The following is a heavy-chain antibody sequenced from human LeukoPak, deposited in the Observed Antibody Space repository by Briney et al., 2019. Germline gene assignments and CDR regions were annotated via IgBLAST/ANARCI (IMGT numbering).Heavy chain of an antibody. CDR3: TRDSGWSYGGRNFDY. D-gene: IGHD4/OR15-4a*01. CDR2: INSDGSST. V-gene: IGHV3-74*01. Sequence: GGSLRLSCAVSGFTFSSYWMHWVRQAPEKGLVWVSRINSDGSSTTYADSVKGRFTISRDNAKNTLYLQMNSLRAEDTAVYYCTRDSGWSYGGRNFDYWGQGTLVTVSS. CDR1: GFTFSSYW. J-gene: IGHJ4*02.